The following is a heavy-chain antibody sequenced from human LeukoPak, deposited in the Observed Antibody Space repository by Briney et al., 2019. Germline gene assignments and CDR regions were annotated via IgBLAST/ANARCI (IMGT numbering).Heavy chain of an antibody. V-gene: IGHV3-21*01. Sequence: PGGSLRLSCAASGFTFSSYSMNWVRQAPGKGLEWVSSISSSSSYIYYADSVKGRFTISRDNAKNSLYLQMNSLRAEDTAVYYCARGSGVVTPVLIDYWGQGTLVTVSS. J-gene: IGHJ4*02. CDR1: GFTFSSYS. CDR2: ISSSSSYI. CDR3: ARGSGVVTPVLIDY. D-gene: IGHD4-23*01.